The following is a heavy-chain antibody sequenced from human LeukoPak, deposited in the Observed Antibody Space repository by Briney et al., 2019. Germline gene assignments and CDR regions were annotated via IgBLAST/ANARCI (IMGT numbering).Heavy chain of an antibody. CDR3: ASFALRGGKGPDY. Sequence: SETLSLTCTVSGGSISSSSYYWGWIRQPPGKGLEWIGSIYYSGSTYYNPSLKSRVTISVDTSKNQFSLRLSSVTAADTAVYYCASFALRGGKGPDYWGQGTLVTVSS. CDR2: IYYSGST. CDR1: GGSISSSSYY. V-gene: IGHV4-39*01. J-gene: IGHJ4*02. D-gene: IGHD4-23*01.